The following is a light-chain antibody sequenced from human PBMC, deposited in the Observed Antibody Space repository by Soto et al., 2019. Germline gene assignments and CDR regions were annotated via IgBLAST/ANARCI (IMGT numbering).Light chain of an antibody. CDR2: DVT. CDR1: SSDVGGYNS. Sequence: QSALTQPASVSGSPGQSITISCTGTSSDVGGYNSVSWYQQHPGKAPKLILYDVTDRPSGVSYRFSGSKSGNTASLTISRLQAADEADYFCSSFTSRMTNVFGSGTKVTVL. V-gene: IGLV2-14*01. J-gene: IGLJ1*01. CDR3: SSFTSRMTNV.